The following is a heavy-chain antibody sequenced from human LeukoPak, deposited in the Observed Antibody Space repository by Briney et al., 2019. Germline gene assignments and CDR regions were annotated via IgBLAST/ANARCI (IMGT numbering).Heavy chain of an antibody. Sequence: AGSLRLSCTVYGFTLSSNSMSWVRQAPGKGLEWVAFIYSDKTHHLHSATGRFPISRDNSKNTLYLQMSSLSAEDTAVYYRARVYFYDSSGPTLDYWGQGTLVTVSS. CDR1: GFTLSSNS. J-gene: IGHJ4*02. V-gene: IGHV3-53*01. CDR2: IYSDKT. CDR3: ARVYFYDSSGPTLDY. D-gene: IGHD3-22*01.